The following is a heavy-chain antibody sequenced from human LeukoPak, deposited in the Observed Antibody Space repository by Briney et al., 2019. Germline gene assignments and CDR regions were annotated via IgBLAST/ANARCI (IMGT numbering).Heavy chain of an antibody. CDR2: TYYRSKWYN. CDR3: ARGGYSSGWYWIPFDY. Sequence: SQTLSLTCAISGDSVSSNSAAWNWIRQSPSRGLEWLGRTYYRSKWYNDYAVSVKSRITINPDTSKNQFSLQLNSVTPEDTAVYYCARGGYSSGWYWIPFDYWDQGTLVTVSS. D-gene: IGHD6-19*01. J-gene: IGHJ4*02. CDR1: GDSVSSNSAA. V-gene: IGHV6-1*01.